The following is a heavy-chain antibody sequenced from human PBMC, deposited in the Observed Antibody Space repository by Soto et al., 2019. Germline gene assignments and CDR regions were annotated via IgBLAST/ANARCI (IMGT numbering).Heavy chain of an antibody. V-gene: IGHV1-69*12. Sequence: QVQLVQSGAAVKKPGSSVKVSCKASGGTFSSYAISWVRQAPGQGLEWMGGIIPIFGTANYAQKFQGRVTITADESTSTAYMELSSLRSEDTAVYYCARAPDGYCSGGSCYWYFDLWGRGTLVTVSS. CDR2: IIPIFGTA. J-gene: IGHJ2*01. CDR3: ARAPDGYCSGGSCYWYFDL. CDR1: GGTFSSYA. D-gene: IGHD2-15*01.